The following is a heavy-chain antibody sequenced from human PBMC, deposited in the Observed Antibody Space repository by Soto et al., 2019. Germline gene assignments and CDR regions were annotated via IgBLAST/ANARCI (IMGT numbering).Heavy chain of an antibody. V-gene: IGHV1-3*01. D-gene: IGHD2-8*01. CDR1: GYTFTSYG. J-gene: IGHJ6*02. Sequence: AAVKVSCKASGYTFTSYGIPWVRQVPGQRLEWMGWINAANGDTTYSPKFQGRVTMTRDTSTSTVYMELSSLRSEYTPVIYCARDRDETMVWPYGMDVWGQGTTVTVSS. CDR2: INAANGDT. CDR3: ARDRDETMVWPYGMDV.